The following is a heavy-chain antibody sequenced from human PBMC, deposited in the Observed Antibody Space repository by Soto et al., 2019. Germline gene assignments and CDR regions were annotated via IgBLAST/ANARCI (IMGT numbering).Heavy chain of an antibody. V-gene: IGHV3-7*01. CDR3: ARGWGYFDSSGFPYFYGMDV. J-gene: IGHJ6*02. D-gene: IGHD3-22*01. CDR2: IKEDGSEK. Sequence: GSLRLSCAASGFTFSTYWMSWVRQAPGKGLEWVANIKEDGSEKYYVDSVEGRFTISRDNAKNSLYLQMTSLRAEDTALYYCARGWGYFDSSGFPYFYGMDVWGQGTTVTVSS. CDR1: GFTFSTYW.